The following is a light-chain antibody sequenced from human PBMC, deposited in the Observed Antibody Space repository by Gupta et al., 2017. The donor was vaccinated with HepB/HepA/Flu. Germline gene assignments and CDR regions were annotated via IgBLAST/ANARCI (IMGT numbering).Light chain of an antibody. V-gene: IGLV4-69*01. CDR1: SGHSTYA. Sequence: QLVLTQSPSASASLGASVKLTCTLSSGHSTYAIAWHQLQPEKGPRFLMKLDYDGSHTKGDGLPDRFSGSSSGAERYLTISSLQSDDEADYYCHTWGTGIQGVFGGGTKLTVL. CDR2: LDYDGSH. CDR3: HTWGTGIQGV. J-gene: IGLJ3*02.